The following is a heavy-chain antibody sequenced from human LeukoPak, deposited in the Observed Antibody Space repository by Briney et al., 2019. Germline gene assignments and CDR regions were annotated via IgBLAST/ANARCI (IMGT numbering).Heavy chain of an antibody. CDR2: VSGSGGAT. CDR1: GFTFSSYA. D-gene: IGHD5-18*01. Sequence: PGGSLRLSCAASGFTFSSYAMDWVRQAPGRGLGWVSAVSGSGGATYYADSVQGRFTVSRDNSKNTQYLQMNSLRAEDTALYYCARKAAPTSGYDYWGQGILVTVSS. J-gene: IGHJ4*02. CDR3: ARKAAPTSGYDY. V-gene: IGHV3-23*01.